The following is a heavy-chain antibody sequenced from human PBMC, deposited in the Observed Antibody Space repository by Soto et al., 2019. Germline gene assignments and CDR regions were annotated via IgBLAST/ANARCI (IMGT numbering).Heavy chain of an antibody. CDR3: RAAPNDNYFDF. D-gene: IGHD6-25*01. CDR1: GVSVSSGSYF. J-gene: IGHJ4*02. CDR2: IYYSGAT. Sequence: SETLSLTCNGFGVSVSSGSYFWSWIRQPPGKGLEWIGNIYYSGATNYNPSLKSRVTISVDTSRNQFSLRLSSVTAADSAVYYCRAAPNDNYFDFWGQGALVTVSS. V-gene: IGHV4-61*01.